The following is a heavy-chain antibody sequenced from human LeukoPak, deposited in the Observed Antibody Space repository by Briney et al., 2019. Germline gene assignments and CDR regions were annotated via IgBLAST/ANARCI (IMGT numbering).Heavy chain of an antibody. CDR1: GGSISSSSYY. V-gene: IGHV4-39*01. CDR2: IYYSGST. D-gene: IGHD3-22*01. CDR3: ARLSVEYYYDSSGYYSPKRIFDY. Sequence: PSETLSLTCTVSGGSISSSSYYWGWIRQPPGKGLEWIGSIYYSGSTYCNPSLKSRVTISVDTSKNQFSLKLSSVTAADTAVYYCARLSVEYYYDSSGYYSPKRIFDYWGQGTLVTVSS. J-gene: IGHJ4*02.